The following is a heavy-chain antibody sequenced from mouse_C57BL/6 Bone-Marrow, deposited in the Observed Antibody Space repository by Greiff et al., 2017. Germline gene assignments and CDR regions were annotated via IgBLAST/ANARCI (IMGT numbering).Heavy chain of an antibody. Sequence: EVQLQQSGAELVRPGASVKLSCTASGFNIKDDYMHWVKQRPEQGLEWIGWIDPENGDSEYDSKFQGKATITADTSSNTAYLQLSSLTSEDTAVYYCTTHYYGSIYYAMDYWGQGTSVTVSS. V-gene: IGHV14-4*01. D-gene: IGHD1-1*01. CDR2: IDPENGDS. CDR3: TTHYYGSIYYAMDY. J-gene: IGHJ4*01. CDR1: GFNIKDDY.